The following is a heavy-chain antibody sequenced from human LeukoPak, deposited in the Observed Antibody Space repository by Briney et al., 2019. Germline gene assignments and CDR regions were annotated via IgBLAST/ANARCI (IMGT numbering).Heavy chain of an antibody. CDR2: IYYSGST. D-gene: IGHD3-22*01. CDR3: ARDTPGYYYGSSGYSMHDAFDI. CDR1: GGSISSSSYY. V-gene: IGHV4-39*07. Sequence: PSETLSLTCTASGGSISSSSYYWGWIRQPPGKGLEWIGSIYYSGSTYYNPSLKSRVTISVDTSKNQFSLKLSSVTAADTAVYYCARDTPGYYYGSSGYSMHDAFDIWGQGTMVTVSS. J-gene: IGHJ3*02.